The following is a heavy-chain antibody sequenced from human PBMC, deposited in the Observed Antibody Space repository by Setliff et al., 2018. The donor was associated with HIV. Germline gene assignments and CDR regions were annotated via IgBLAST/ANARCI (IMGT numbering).Heavy chain of an antibody. CDR2: ISASSVNT. CDR3: ARVPVSSYYYYMDA. D-gene: IGHD6-13*01. J-gene: IGHJ6*03. CDR1: GYTFINYH. V-gene: IGHV1-18*01. Sequence: ASVKVSCKASGYTFINYHITWVRQAPGQGLEWVGSISASSVNTNYTQGRVTMTTDTSTSTAYMELRSLRSDDSAVYYCARVPVSSYYYYMDAWGKGTTVTVSS.